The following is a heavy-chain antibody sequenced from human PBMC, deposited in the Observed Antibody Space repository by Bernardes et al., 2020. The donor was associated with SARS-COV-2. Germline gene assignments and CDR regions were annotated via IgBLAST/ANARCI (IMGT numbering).Heavy chain of an antibody. CDR2: IYYSGST. Sequence: SLTCTVSGGSISSSYWSWIRQPPGKVLEWLGYIYYSGSTNYNPSLKSRVTISVDTSKNQFSLKLSSVTAADTAVYYCARLSLGYCSSTSCYSGLDPWGQGTLVTVSS. CDR1: GGSISSSY. V-gene: IGHV4-59*01. CDR3: ARLSLGYCSSTSCYSGLDP. J-gene: IGHJ5*02. D-gene: IGHD2-2*01.